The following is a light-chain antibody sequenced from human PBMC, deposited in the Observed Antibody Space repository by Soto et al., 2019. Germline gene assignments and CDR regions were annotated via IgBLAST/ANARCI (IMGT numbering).Light chain of an antibody. V-gene: IGKV3-11*01. Sequence: EIVLTQSPATLSLSPGERATLSCRASQSVSSYLACYQQKPGQAPSLLLYDASNRATGIPARFSGSGSGTDFTLTISSLEPEDFAVYDYQPRSNWPPITFGQGTRLEIK. CDR2: DAS. CDR1: QSVSSY. J-gene: IGKJ5*01. CDR3: QPRSNWPPIT.